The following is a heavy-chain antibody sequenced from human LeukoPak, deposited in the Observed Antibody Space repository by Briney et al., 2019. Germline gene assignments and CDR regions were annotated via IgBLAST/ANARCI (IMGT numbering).Heavy chain of an antibody. Sequence: GGSLRLSCAASGFTFSSYAMSWVRQAPGKGLEWVSAISGSGGSTYYADSVKGRFTISRDNSKNTLYLQMNSLRAEDTAVYYCARDSPIVVVPAAMAIDYWGQGTLVTVSS. CDR2: ISGSGGST. J-gene: IGHJ4*02. CDR3: ARDSPIVVVPAAMAIDY. V-gene: IGHV3-23*01. CDR1: GFTFSSYA. D-gene: IGHD2-2*01.